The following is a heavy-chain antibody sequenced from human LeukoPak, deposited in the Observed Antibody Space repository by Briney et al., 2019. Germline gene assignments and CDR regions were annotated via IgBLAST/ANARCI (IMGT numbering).Heavy chain of an antibody. CDR2: ISGSGDTT. D-gene: IGHD6-19*01. V-gene: IGHV3-23*01. Sequence: LGGSLRLSCAASGFTFSNYAMNWVRQTPGKGLDWVSAISGSGDTTYYADSVKGRFTISRDNSKNTLYLQMNSLRAEDTAVYYCARRSDGFDPWGQGTLVTVSS. J-gene: IGHJ5*02. CDR3: ARRSDGFDP. CDR1: GFTFSNYA.